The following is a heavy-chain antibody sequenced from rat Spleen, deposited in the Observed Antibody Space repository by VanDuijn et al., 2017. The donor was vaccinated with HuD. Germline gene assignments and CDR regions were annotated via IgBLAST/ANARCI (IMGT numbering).Heavy chain of an antibody. CDR2: ISWGGTST. D-gene: IGHD5-1*01. Sequence: EVNLVESGGGLVQPGRSLKLSCAASGFTFDDYGMAWVRQAPKNGLEWVASISWGGTSTYYPDNVKGRFTISRDNAKNALYLQMNNLRSEDTAIYYCSKVLGNWFANWGQGTLVTVSS. V-gene: IGHV5-36*01. J-gene: IGHJ3*01. CDR1: GFTFDDYG. CDR3: SKVLGNWFAN.